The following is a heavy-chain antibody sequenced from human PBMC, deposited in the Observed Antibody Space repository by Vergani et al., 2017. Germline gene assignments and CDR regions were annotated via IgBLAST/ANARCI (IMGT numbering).Heavy chain of an antibody. J-gene: IGHJ4*02. Sequence: EVQLVESGGGLVKPGGSLRLSCAASGFTFSSYSMNWVRQAPGKGLEWVSSISSSSSSIYYADSVKGRFTISRDNAKNSLYLQMNSLRADDTAVYYCTKGSRGYTGYFFDYWGQGTLATVSS. CDR3: TKGSRGYTGYFFDY. V-gene: IGHV3-21*04. CDR1: GFTFSSYS. CDR2: ISSSSSSI. D-gene: IGHD5-12*01.